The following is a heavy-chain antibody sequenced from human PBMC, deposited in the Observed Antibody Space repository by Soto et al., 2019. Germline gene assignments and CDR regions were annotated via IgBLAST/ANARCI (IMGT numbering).Heavy chain of an antibody. Sequence: EVQLLESGGGLVQPGGSLRLSCAASGFTFISYAMSRVRQAPGKGLEWVSAISGSGGSTYYADSVKGRFHNSRDNSNNTLYLQMNSLRAEDTAVYYCAKDGGGSYDFWSGYTPTFDYWGQGTLVTVSS. CDR1: GFTFISYA. CDR2: ISGSGGST. V-gene: IGHV3-23*01. CDR3: AKDGGGSYDFWSGYTPTFDY. J-gene: IGHJ4*02. D-gene: IGHD3-3*01.